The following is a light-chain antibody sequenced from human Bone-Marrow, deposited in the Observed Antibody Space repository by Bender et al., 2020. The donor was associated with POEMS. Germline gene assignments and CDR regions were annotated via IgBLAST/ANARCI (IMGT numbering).Light chain of an antibody. CDR2: YNT. Sequence: SYELTQPPSVSVTPGQTATITCSGDILGDEFASWYQQKPGQAPVVVIFYNTDRPSGIPERFTGSNSGNTATLTISRVEAGDEADYYCQVWDSSYHVVFGGGTKLTVL. CDR1: ILGDEF. J-gene: IGLJ2*01. CDR3: QVWDSSYHVV. V-gene: IGLV3-1*01.